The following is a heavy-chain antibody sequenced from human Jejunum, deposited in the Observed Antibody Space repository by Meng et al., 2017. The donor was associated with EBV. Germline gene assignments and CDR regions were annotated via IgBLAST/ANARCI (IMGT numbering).Heavy chain of an antibody. CDR3: ARWNHQQSWFGP. J-gene: IGHJ5*02. CDR1: GDSVSSNTVA. CDR2: TYYMSKWYN. V-gene: IGHV6-1*01. Sequence: QVQLQQLGPGLVKASXXLLLTRGISGDSVSSNTVAWNWIRRSPSRGLEWLGRTYYMSKWYNEYAVSVKSRITINADISKNQFSLQLNSVTPEDTAVYYCARWNHQQSWFGPWGQGTLVTVSS. D-gene: IGHD1-1*01.